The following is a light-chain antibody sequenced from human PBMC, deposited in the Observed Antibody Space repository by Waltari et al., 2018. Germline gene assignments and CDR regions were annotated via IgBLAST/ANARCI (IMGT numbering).Light chain of an antibody. CDR1: QSVSRA. CDR3: QHYLRLPVT. Sequence: EIVLTQSPGTLSLSLGESATVSCRASQSVSRALAWYQQKPGQAPRLLIYGASTRATGIPDRFSGSGSGTDFSLTISRLEPDDFAVYYCQHYLRLPVTFGQGTTVEIK. CDR2: GAS. J-gene: IGKJ1*01. V-gene: IGKV3-20*01.